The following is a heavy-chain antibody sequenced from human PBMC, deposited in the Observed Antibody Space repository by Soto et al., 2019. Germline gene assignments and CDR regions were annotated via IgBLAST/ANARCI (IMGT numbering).Heavy chain of an antibody. J-gene: IGHJ4*02. Sequence: GGSLRLSCAASGFTFSTYGMHWVRQAPGKGLEWVAVISYDAKHKYYADSLKGRFTISRDNSKNTLYLQMNSLRAEDTVVYYCAKGAVQDLWSGYYTLFDYWGQGTLVTVSS. CDR3: AKGAVQDLWSGYYTLFDY. CDR1: GFTFSTYG. CDR2: ISYDAKHK. D-gene: IGHD3-3*01. V-gene: IGHV3-30*18.